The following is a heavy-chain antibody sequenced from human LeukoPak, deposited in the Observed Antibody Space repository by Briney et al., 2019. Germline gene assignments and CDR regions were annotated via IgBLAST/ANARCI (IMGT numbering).Heavy chain of an antibody. J-gene: IGHJ6*02. D-gene: IGHD2-15*01. CDR1: GFTFTSSA. CDR2: IVVDNGYT. V-gene: IGHV1-58*02. Sequence: VASVKVSCKASGFTFTSSAMQWGRQARGQRLEWIGWIVVDNGYTNYTQKLQERVTITRDMSTSTAYMELSSLRSEDTAVYYCAAGRYCSGGRCYYGMDVWGQGTTVTVSS. CDR3: AAGRYCSGGRCYYGMDV.